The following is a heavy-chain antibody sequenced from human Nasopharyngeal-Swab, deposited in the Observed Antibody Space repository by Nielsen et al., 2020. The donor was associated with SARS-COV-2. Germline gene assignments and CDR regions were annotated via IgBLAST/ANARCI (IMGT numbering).Heavy chain of an antibody. V-gene: IGHV4-59*13. CDR3: ARVAPLSTMVRGVHYGMDV. D-gene: IGHD3-10*01. J-gene: IGHJ6*02. Sequence: SETLSLTCTVSNGSINSYYWSWIRQPPGKGLEWIGYIYFSGSTSYNPSLKSRVTISVDTSKNQFSLKLSSVTAADTAVYHCARVAPLSTMVRGVHYGMDVWGQGTTVTVSS. CDR2: IYFSGST. CDR1: NGSINSYY.